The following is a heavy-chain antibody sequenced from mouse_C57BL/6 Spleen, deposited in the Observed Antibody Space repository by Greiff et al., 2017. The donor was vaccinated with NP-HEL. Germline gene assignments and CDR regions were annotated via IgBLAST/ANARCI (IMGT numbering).Heavy chain of an antibody. CDR3: ARNWRSMSDWYLDD. V-gene: IGHV1-42*01. CDR2: INPTTSDT. Sequence: VQLQQSGPELVKPGASVKISCKASGYSFTSYCMHWVKQSPEKGLEWIGKINPTTSDTTYNQKFKAKATLTVDKSSSTAYMQLNSLTSEDSAVYYCARNWRSMSDWYLDDWGKGTMVTVSA. J-gene: IGHJ3*01. D-gene: IGHD2-10*02. CDR1: GYSFTSYC.